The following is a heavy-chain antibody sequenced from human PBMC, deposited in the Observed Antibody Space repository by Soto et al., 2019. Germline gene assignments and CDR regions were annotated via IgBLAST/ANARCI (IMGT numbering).Heavy chain of an antibody. J-gene: IGHJ5*02. CDR1: SGSISSSNW. D-gene: IGHD6-6*01. CDR3: ASSLAYNWFDP. Sequence: QVQLQESGPGLVKPSGTLSLTCAVSSGSISSSNWWRWVRQPPGKGLEWIGEIYHSGSTNYNPSLKSRVTMSVDKSKNQFSLQLSSVTAADTAVYYCASSLAYNWFDPWGQGTLVTVSS. V-gene: IGHV4-4*02. CDR2: IYHSGST.